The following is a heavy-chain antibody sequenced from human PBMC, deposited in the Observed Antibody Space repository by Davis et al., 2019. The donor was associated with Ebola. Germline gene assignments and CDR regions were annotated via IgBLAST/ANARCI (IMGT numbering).Heavy chain of an antibody. Sequence: PGGSLRLSCAASGFTFSSYAMSWVRQAPGKGLEWVSAISGSGGSTYYADSVKGRFTISRDNSKNTLYLQMNSLRSEDTAVYYCAREEIVVVVAATHNYYYYGMDVWGKGTTVTVSS. D-gene: IGHD2-15*01. CDR2: ISGSGGST. CDR1: GFTFSSYA. J-gene: IGHJ6*04. CDR3: AREEIVVVVAATHNYYYYGMDV. V-gene: IGHV3-23*01.